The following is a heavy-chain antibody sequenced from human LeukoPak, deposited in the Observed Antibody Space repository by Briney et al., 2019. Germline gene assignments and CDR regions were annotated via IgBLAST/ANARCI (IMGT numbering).Heavy chain of an antibody. CDR3: AKDVQYYDFWSGYYPEYYYYYGMDV. D-gene: IGHD3-3*01. CDR1: GFTFSDYA. CDR2: ISHVGGT. J-gene: IGHJ6*02. V-gene: IGHV3-23*01. Sequence: GGSLRLSCAASGFTFSDYAMSWVRQAPEKGLEWVSTISHVGGTYYADSVRGRFTISRDDSKNMVYLQMDSLRAEDTAVYCCAKDVQYYDFWSGYYPEYYYYYGMDVWGRGTTVTVSS.